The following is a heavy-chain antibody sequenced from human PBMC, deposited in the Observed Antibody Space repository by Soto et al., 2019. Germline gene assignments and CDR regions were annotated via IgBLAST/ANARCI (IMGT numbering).Heavy chain of an antibody. CDR2: IIPIFGTA. V-gene: IGHV1-69*01. J-gene: IGHJ5*02. CDR1: GGTFSSYA. CDR3: ARDGEYSSGRPRGFDP. Sequence: QVQLVQSGAEVKKPGSSVNVSCKASGGTFSSYAISWVRQAPGQGLELMGGIIPIFGTANYAQKFQGRVTITADESTSTAYMELSSLRSEETAVYYCARDGEYSSGRPRGFDPWGKGTLVTVYS. D-gene: IGHD6-19*01.